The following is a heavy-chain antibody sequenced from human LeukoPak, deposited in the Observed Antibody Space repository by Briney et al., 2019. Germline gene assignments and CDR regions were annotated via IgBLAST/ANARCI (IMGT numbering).Heavy chain of an antibody. V-gene: IGHV4-39*07. CDR1: GGSISSGDYY. J-gene: IGHJ4*02. CDR3: ARVAAGANYYFDY. D-gene: IGHD4/OR15-4a*01. CDR2: IYHSGST. Sequence: SETLSLTCTVSGGSISSGDYYWSWIRQPPGKGLEWIGEIYHSGSTNYNPSLKSRVTISVDKSKNQFSLKLSSVTAADTAVYYCARVAAGANYYFDYWGQGTLVTVSS.